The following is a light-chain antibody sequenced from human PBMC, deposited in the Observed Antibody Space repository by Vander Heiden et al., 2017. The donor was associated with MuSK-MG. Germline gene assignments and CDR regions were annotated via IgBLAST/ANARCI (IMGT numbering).Light chain of an antibody. CDR2: GKN. CDR1: SLRSYY. V-gene: IGLV3-19*01. J-gene: IGLJ2*01. CDR3: NSRDSSGNHVV. Sequence: SSELTQDPAVSVALGQTVRITCQGDSLRSYYASWYQQKPGQAPVLVIYGKNNRPSGIPYRFSGSISGITAALPITGAQAEDEADYYCNSRDSSGNHVVFGGGTKLTVL.